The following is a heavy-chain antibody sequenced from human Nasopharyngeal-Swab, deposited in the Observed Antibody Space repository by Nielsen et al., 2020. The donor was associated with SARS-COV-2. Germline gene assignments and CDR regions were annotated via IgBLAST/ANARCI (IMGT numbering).Heavy chain of an antibody. Sequence: SVKVSCKASGFTFTSSAVQWVRQARGQRLEWIGWIVVGSGNTNYAQKLQERVTITRDMSTSTAYMELSSLRSEDTAVYYCAASPNYYDSSGYPFDIWDQGTMVTVSS. V-gene: IGHV1-58*01. CDR2: IVVGSGNT. D-gene: IGHD3-22*01. CDR3: AASPNYYDSSGYPFDI. J-gene: IGHJ3*02. CDR1: GFTFTSSA.